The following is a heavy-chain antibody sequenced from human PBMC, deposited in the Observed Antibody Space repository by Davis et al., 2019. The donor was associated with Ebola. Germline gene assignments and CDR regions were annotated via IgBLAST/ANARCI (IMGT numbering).Heavy chain of an antibody. D-gene: IGHD3-10*01. Sequence: ASVKVSCKASGYTFTADYLHWVRQAPGQGLEWMGWMNPNSGNTGYAQKFQGRVTMTRNTSISTAYMELSSLRSEDTAVYYCARGVEILWFGELLFTRDDRNYFDYWGQGTLVTVSS. V-gene: IGHV1-8*02. CDR2: MNPNSGNT. CDR3: ARGVEILWFGELLFTRDDRNYFDY. CDR1: GYTFTADY. J-gene: IGHJ4*02.